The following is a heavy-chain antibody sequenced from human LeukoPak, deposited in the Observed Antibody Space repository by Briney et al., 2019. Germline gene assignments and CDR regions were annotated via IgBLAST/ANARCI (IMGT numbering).Heavy chain of an antibody. V-gene: IGHV3-48*01. CDR2: ISSDSSTI. D-gene: IGHD3-10*02. CDR1: GFTFSSYT. CDR3: AELGITMIGGV. J-gene: IGHJ6*04. Sequence: GGSLRLSCAASGFTFSSYTMNWVRQAPGKGLEWVSYISSDSSTIYYADSVKGRFTISRDNAKNSLYLQMNSLRAEDTAVYYCAELGITMIGGVWGKGTTVTISS.